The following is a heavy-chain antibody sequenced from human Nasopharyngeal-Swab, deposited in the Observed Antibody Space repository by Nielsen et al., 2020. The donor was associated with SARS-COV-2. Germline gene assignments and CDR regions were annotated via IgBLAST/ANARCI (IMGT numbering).Heavy chain of an antibody. CDR2: IWYDGSNK. Sequence: GGSLRLSCAVSGFTFSSYGMHWVRQAPGKGLEWVAIIWYDGSNKYYADSVKGRFTISRDNSKNTLYLQMNSLRAEDTAVYYCARESYGMDVWGQGTTVTVSS. J-gene: IGHJ6*02. CDR3: ARESYGMDV. V-gene: IGHV3-33*01. CDR1: GFTFSSYG.